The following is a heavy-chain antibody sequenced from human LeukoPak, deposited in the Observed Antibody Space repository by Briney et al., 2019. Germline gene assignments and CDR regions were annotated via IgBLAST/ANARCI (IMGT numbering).Heavy chain of an antibody. CDR3: AGAEDYYRAFDI. CDR2: IYYSGST. D-gene: IGHD3-10*01. J-gene: IGHJ3*02. V-gene: IGHV4-61*01. Sequence: PSETLSLTCTVSGGSVSSGSYYWSWIRQPPGKGLEWIGYIYYSGSTNYNPSLKSRVTISVDTSKNQFSLKLSSVTAADTAVYYCAGAEDYYRAFDIWDQGTMVTVSS. CDR1: GGSVSSGSYY.